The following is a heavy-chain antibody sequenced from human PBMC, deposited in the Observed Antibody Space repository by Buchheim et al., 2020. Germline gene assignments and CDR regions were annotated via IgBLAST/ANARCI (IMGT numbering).Heavy chain of an antibody. Sequence: EVQLVESGGGLVKPGGSLRLSCAASGFTFSNAWMSWVRQAPGKGLEWVGRIKSKTDGGTTDYAAPVKGRFTISRDDSKNTLYLQMNSLKTEDTAVYYCTTETVPAADQTLLYYYYGMDVWGQGTT. CDR2: IKSKTDGGTT. D-gene: IGHD2-2*01. CDR3: TTETVPAADQTLLYYYYGMDV. V-gene: IGHV3-15*01. J-gene: IGHJ6*02. CDR1: GFTFSNAW.